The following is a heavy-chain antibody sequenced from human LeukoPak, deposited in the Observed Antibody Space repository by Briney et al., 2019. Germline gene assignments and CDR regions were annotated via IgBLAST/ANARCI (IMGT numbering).Heavy chain of an antibody. J-gene: IGHJ4*02. D-gene: IGHD6-6*01. Sequence: SETLSLTCTVSGGSISSGGYYWSWIRQHPGKGLEWIGYIYYSGSTYYNPSLKSRVTISVDTSKNQFSLQLSSVTPEDTAVYYCARGKYTSFDNWGQGTLVTVSS. CDR2: IYYSGST. CDR3: ARGKYTSFDN. V-gene: IGHV4-31*03. CDR1: GGSISSGGYY.